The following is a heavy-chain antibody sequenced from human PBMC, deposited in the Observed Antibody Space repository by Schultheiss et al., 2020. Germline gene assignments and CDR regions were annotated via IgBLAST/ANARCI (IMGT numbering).Heavy chain of an antibody. CDR2: ISYDGSNK. Sequence: GGSLRLSCAASGFTFSSYGMHWVRQAPGKGLEWVAVISYDGSNKYYADSVKGRFTISRDNSKNTLYLQMNSLRAEDTAVYYCAKDRGLDQDHDYGDPRSYYYYYGMDVWGQGTTVTVYS. V-gene: IGHV3-30*18. CDR1: GFTFSSYG. J-gene: IGHJ6*02. CDR3: AKDRGLDQDHDYGDPRSYYYYYGMDV. D-gene: IGHD4-17*01.